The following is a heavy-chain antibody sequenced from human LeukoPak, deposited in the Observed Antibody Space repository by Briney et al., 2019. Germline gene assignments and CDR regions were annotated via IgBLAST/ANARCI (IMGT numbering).Heavy chain of an antibody. Sequence: GGSLRLSCAASGFTFSSYSMNWVRQAPGKGLEWVSYISSSSSTLYYADSVKGRFSISRDNAKNSLYLQMNRLRAEDTAVYYCARDHHRRLYDSQARDTFDIWGQGTLVTVSS. CDR2: ISSSSSTL. D-gene: IGHD3-22*01. J-gene: IGHJ3*02. V-gene: IGHV3-48*01. CDR1: GFTFSSYS. CDR3: ARDHHRRLYDSQARDTFDI.